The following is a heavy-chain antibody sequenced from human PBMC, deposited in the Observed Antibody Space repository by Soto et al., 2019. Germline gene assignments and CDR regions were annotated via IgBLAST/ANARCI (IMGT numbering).Heavy chain of an antibody. CDR1: GFTFSSYS. J-gene: IGHJ4*02. Sequence: EVQLVESGGGLVKPGGSLRLSCAASGFTFSSYSMNWVRQAPGKGLEWVSSISSSSSYIYYADSVKGRFTISRDNAKNSLYLQMNSLRAEDTAVYYCVGLAVAGTWRDYWGQGTLVTVSS. CDR3: VGLAVAGTWRDY. D-gene: IGHD6-19*01. CDR2: ISSSSSYI. V-gene: IGHV3-21*01.